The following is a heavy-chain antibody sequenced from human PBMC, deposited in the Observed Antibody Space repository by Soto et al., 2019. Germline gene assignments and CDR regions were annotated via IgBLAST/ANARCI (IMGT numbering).Heavy chain of an antibody. CDR1: GYTFTSFG. CDR2: ISGYNGNT. V-gene: IGHV1-18*01. D-gene: IGHD6-19*01. CDR3: ARGGGSSGLFYYGMDV. J-gene: IGHJ6*02. Sequence: QVQLLQSGAEVRKPGASVKVSCKASGYTFTSFGISWVRQAPGQGLEWMGWISGYNGNTDYAQKLQGRVTMTTDTSTRTAYMELRSLRSDDTAIYYCARGGGSSGLFYYGMDVWGQGTTVTVSS.